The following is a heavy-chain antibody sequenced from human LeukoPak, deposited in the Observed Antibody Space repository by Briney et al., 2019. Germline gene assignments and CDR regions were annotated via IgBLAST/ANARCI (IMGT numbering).Heavy chain of an antibody. CDR1: GVSISSYY. V-gene: IGHV4-59*01. Sequence: PSETLSLTCTVSGVSISSYYWNWIRQPPGKGLEWIGYISHNGNTNSIPSLKSRVTISLDTSKNQFSLKLTSVTAADTAVYHCVAAVDGGPLDYWGQGTLVTVSS. D-gene: IGHD4-23*01. J-gene: IGHJ4*02. CDR2: ISHNGNT. CDR3: VAAVDGGPLDY.